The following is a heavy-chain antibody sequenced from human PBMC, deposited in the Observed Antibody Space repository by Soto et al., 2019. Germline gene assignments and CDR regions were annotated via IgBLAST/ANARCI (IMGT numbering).Heavy chain of an antibody. Sequence: QVQLQESGPGLVRPSETLSLTCTVSGGSISPYYWSWFRQPPGMGLAWIGSIYYGGSTNYNPSLKSRVTISVDTSKNQFSLKLTSVTAADTAVYYCARRGRDNWYFDLWGRGTLVTVSS. J-gene: IGHJ2*01. CDR1: GGSISPYY. CDR2: IYYGGST. D-gene: IGHD2-15*01. CDR3: ARRGRDNWYFDL. V-gene: IGHV4-59*01.